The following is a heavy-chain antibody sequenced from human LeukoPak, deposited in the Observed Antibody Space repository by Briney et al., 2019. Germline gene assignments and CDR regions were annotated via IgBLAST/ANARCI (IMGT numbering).Heavy chain of an antibody. D-gene: IGHD2-15*01. Sequence: ASETLSLTCAVYGGSFSGYYWSWIRQPPGKGLEWIGEINHSGSTNYNPSLKSRVTISVDTSKNQFSLKLSSVTAADTAVYYCARGRPRINSLGMDVWGQGTTVTVSS. J-gene: IGHJ6*02. CDR1: GGSFSGYY. CDR2: INHSGST. V-gene: IGHV4-34*01. CDR3: ARGRPRINSLGMDV.